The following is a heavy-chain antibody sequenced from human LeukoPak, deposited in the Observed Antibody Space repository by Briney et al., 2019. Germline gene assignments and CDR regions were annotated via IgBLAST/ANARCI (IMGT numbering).Heavy chain of an antibody. D-gene: IGHD6-13*01. CDR2: INPNSGGT. Sequence: ASVKVSCKASGYTFTGYYMHWVRQAPGQGVEWMGWINPNSGGTNYAQKFQGRVTMTRDTSISTAYMELSRLRSDDTAVYYCARDLPIAAAGTDLIDYWGQGTLVTVSS. CDR1: GYTFTGYY. V-gene: IGHV1-2*02. J-gene: IGHJ4*02. CDR3: ARDLPIAAAGTDLIDY.